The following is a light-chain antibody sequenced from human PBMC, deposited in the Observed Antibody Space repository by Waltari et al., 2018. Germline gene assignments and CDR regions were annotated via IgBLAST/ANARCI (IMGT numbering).Light chain of an antibody. Sequence: QLVLTQSPSASASLGASVTLTCTLSSGHSSNVIPWHQQQPGKGPQYLMKINSDGSRSKGDEIPDRVSGSSSGAERYLTISSLQSEDEADYYCQTGGHGTWVFGGGTKLTVL. CDR3: QTGGHGTWV. V-gene: IGLV4-69*01. J-gene: IGLJ3*02. CDR2: INSDGSR. CDR1: SGHSSNV.